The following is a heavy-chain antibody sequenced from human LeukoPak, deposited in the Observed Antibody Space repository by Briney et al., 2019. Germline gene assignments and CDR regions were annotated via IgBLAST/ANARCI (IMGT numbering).Heavy chain of an antibody. Sequence: PGGSLRLSCAAPGFTLSDYDVTWVRQAPGKGLEWVSSISSSSGYIYYADSVKGRFTISRDNAKNSLYLQMNSLRAEDTAVYYCASLSGHNFYYGSGSYGRIFDYWGQGTLVTVSS. CDR3: ASLSGHNFYYGSGSYGRIFDY. V-gene: IGHV3-21*01. CDR1: GFTLSDYD. J-gene: IGHJ4*02. CDR2: ISSSSGYI. D-gene: IGHD3-10*01.